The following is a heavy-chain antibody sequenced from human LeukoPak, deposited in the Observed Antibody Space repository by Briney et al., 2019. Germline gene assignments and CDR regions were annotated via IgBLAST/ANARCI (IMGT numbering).Heavy chain of an antibody. CDR1: GFTFSSYS. D-gene: IGHD5-12*01. CDR3: ASDFNGGGYGN. V-gene: IGHV3-48*04. CDR2: ISSSSITI. Sequence: GGSLRLSCSASGFTFSSYSMNWVRPVPGKGLEWTSYISSSSITIYYADSVTGRFTISRDNAKNSLYLQMNSLRVEDTAVYYCASDFNGGGYGNWGQGTLVTVS. J-gene: IGHJ4*02.